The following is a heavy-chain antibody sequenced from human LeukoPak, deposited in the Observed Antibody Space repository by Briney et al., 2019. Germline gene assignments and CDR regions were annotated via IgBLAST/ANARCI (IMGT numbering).Heavy chain of an antibody. CDR3: ARDQRIVGASGGMDV. Sequence: GGSLRLSCAASGFTFSSYEMNWVRQAPGKGLEWVSYISSSGSTIYYADSVKGRFTISRDNAKNSLYLQMNSLRAGDTAVYCCARDQRIVGASGGMDVWGQGTTVTVSS. J-gene: IGHJ6*02. CDR2: ISSSGSTI. CDR1: GFTFSSYE. D-gene: IGHD1-26*01. V-gene: IGHV3-48*03.